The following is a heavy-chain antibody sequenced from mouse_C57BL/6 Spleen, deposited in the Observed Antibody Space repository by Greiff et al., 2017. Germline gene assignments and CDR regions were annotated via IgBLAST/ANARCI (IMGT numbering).Heavy chain of an antibody. J-gene: IGHJ1*03. CDR2: IDPSDSET. V-gene: IGHV1-52*01. CDR1: GYTFTSYW. CDR3: ARASYYGSSSYWYVDG. D-gene: IGHD1-1*01. Sequence: QVQLQQPGAELVRPGSSVKLSCKASGYTFTSYWMHWVKQRPIQGLEWIGNIDPSDSETHYTQKFKDKATLTVDKSSSTAYMQLSSLTSEDSAVXDCARASYYGSSSYWYVDGWGTGTTVTVSS.